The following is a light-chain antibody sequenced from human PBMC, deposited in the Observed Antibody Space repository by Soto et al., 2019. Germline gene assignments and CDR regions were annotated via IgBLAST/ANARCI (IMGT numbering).Light chain of an antibody. CDR2: KVS. CDR3: MQGTHPFT. V-gene: IGKV2-30*01. J-gene: IGKJ5*01. Sequence: DVVMTQSPLSLPVTLGQPASISCRASQSLVYSDGNTYLNCFQQRPGQSPRRLIYKVSNRDSGVPDRFSGSGSGTDFALKISRVEAEDVGFYYCMQGTHPFTFGQGTRLEIK. CDR1: QSLVYSDGNTY.